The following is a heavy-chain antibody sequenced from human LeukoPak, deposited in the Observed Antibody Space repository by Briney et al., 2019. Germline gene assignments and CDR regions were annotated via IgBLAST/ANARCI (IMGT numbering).Heavy chain of an antibody. D-gene: IGHD3-22*01. Sequence: SVKVSCKASGGTFSSYAISWVRQAPGQGLEWMGGIILMFGTVKYAQKFQGRVTITADESTSTAYMELSSLRSEDTAVYYCSRGDSSGYYYSYYYGMDVWGQGTTVTVSS. CDR2: IILMFGTV. V-gene: IGHV1-69*01. CDR3: SRGDSSGYYYSYYYGMDV. J-gene: IGHJ6*02. CDR1: GGTFSSYA.